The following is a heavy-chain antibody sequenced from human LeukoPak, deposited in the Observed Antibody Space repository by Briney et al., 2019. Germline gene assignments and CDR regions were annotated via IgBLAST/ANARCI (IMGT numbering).Heavy chain of an antibody. CDR3: AEGGSPFPFAGGNNIKFYYYYYLDV. J-gene: IGHJ6*03. V-gene: IGHV4-39*07. D-gene: IGHD5-24*01. CDR1: GGSINSSSYY. CDR2: ISISGGT. Sequence: PSETLSLTCTVSGGSINSSSYYWGWIRQPPGKGLDWIGRISISGGTNYNPSLRSRVTMSLDTSKNQFSLKLYSVTAADTAVYFCAEGGSPFPFAGGNNIKFYYYYYLDVWGKGTTV.